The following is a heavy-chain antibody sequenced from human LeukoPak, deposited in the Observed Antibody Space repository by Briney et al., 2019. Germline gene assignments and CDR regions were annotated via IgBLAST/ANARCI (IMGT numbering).Heavy chain of an antibody. Sequence: GGSLRLSCAASGFTFSSYGMHWVRQAPGKGLEWVPSISWNSGTIGYADSVKGRFTISRDNAKNSLYLQMNSLRPEDTALYYCAKDVDSTWGSIDYWGQGILVTVSS. CDR3: AKDVDSTWGSIDY. CDR1: GFTFSSYG. CDR2: ISWNSGTI. J-gene: IGHJ4*02. V-gene: IGHV3-9*01. D-gene: IGHD3-16*01.